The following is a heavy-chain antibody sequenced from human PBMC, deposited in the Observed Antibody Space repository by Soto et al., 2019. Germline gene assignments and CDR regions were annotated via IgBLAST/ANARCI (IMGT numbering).Heavy chain of an antibody. D-gene: IGHD3-10*01. J-gene: IGHJ6*02. CDR3: SHASGRRGYYGMDV. CDR1: GFTFSNAY. V-gene: IGHV3-15*07. CDR2: IKTKADGGTT. Sequence: PGGSLRLSCAASGFTFSNAYMNWVRQAPGKGLEWVGRIKTKADGGTTDYAAPVKGRFIISRDDSKDTLYVQMNSLQTDDTGVYYCSHASGRRGYYGMDVWGQGTTVTVSS.